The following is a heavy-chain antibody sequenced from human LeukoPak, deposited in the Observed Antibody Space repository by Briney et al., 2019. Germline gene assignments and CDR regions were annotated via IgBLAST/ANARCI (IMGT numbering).Heavy chain of an antibody. CDR3: AKDHGFNGNEIFDS. Sequence: GGSLRLSCAASGFTFSSYSMNWVRKAPGKGLEGVSYISRSSSTLYNADSVKGRFTISRDNSKNSLFLQMNSLRSEDTAVYYCAKDHGFNGNEIFDSWGQGTLVSVSS. V-gene: IGHV3-48*01. CDR2: ISRSSSTL. D-gene: IGHD5-12*01. J-gene: IGHJ4*02. CDR1: GFTFSSYS.